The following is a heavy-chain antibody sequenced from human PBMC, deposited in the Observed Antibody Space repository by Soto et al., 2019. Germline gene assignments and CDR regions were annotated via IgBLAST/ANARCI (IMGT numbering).Heavy chain of an antibody. CDR1: GFTFNDFY. CDR3: ARRQGEWVSSALYNWFEP. J-gene: IGHJ5*02. D-gene: IGHD3-3*01. CDR2: ISGRTNYT. Sequence: PGGSLRLSCTASGFTFNDFYMTWIRQAPGKGPEWISHISGRTNYTKYTDSVKGRFSISRDNAKNSLYLQMDSLRVEDTAICYCARRQGEWVSSALYNWFEPWGQGTLVTVSS. V-gene: IGHV3-11*06.